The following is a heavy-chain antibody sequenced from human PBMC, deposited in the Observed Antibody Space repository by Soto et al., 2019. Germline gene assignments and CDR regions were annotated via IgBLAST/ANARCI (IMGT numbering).Heavy chain of an antibody. CDR1: GFTVSSSY. J-gene: IGHJ4*02. CDR2: IDSDGSST. D-gene: IGHD1-26*01. V-gene: IGHV3-74*01. CDR3: VRDDFGLGIEY. Sequence: GSLRLSCAASGFTVSSSYMSWVRQAPGKGLVRVSHIDSDGSSTTYADSVKGRFTISRDNAKNTLYLQMNSLRAEDTAVYYCVRDDFGLGIEYWGLGTLVTVSS.